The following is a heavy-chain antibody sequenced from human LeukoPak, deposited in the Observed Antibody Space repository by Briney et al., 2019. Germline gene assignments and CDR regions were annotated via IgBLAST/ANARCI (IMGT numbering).Heavy chain of an antibody. CDR3: ARDCDSSLDY. Sequence: GASVKVSCKASGYTFTGYGISWVRQAPGQGLEWMGWISAYNGNTNYTQKLQGRVTMTRDTSTSTVYMELSSLRSEDTAVYYCARDCDSSLDYWGQGTLVTVSS. J-gene: IGHJ4*02. CDR2: ISAYNGNT. D-gene: IGHD2/OR15-2a*01. V-gene: IGHV1-18*01. CDR1: GYTFTGYG.